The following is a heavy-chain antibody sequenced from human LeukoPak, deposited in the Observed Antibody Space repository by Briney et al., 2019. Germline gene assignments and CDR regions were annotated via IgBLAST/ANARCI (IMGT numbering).Heavy chain of an antibody. J-gene: IGHJ4*02. CDR3: ARDRVAAAGSFDY. CDR1: GGSVSSGSYN. D-gene: IGHD6-13*01. V-gene: IGHV4-61*01. CDR2: IYYSGST. Sequence: SETLSLTCTASGGSVSSGSYNWSWIRQPPGKGLEWIGYIYYSGSTNYNPSLKSRVTISVDTSKNQFSLKLSSVTAADTAVYYCARDRVAAAGSFDYWGQGTLVTVSS.